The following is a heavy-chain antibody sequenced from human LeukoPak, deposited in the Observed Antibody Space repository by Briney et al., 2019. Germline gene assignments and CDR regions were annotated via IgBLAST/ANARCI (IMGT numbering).Heavy chain of an antibody. Sequence: SETLSLTCTVSVGSISSCYWSWIPQSPGKGLECVGYIYYSGSTNYNPSLKSRVTISVDTSKNQFSLKLSSVTAADTAVYYCARGGSTGSNLNWVDPWGQGTLVTVSS. CDR1: VGSISSCY. CDR2: IYYSGST. V-gene: IGHV4-59*01. J-gene: IGHJ5*02. D-gene: IGHD1-1*01. CDR3: ARGGSTGSNLNWVDP.